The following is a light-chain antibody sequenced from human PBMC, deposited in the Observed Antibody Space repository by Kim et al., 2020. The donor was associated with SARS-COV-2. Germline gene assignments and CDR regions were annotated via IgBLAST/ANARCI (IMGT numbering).Light chain of an antibody. J-gene: IGKJ2*01. CDR2: GGG. CDR1: QSVNANY. V-gene: IGKV3-20*01. CDR3: QQYGGSPKYT. Sequence: SPGARAHPSCRASQSVNANYLTWYQQKPGQPPRLLIYGGGSRATGIPDRFSGSGSGTDFTLTISRLEPEDFALYYCQQYGGSPKYTFGQGTKLEI.